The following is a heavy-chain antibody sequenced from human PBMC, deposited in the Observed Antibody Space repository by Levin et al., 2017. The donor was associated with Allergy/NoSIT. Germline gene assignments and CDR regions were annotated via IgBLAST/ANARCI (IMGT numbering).Heavy chain of an antibody. CDR2: ISYDGSNK. D-gene: IGHD2-2*02. V-gene: IGHV3-30*18. Sequence: PGGSLRLSCAASGFTFSSYGMHWVRQAPGKGLEWVAVISYDGSNKYYADSVKGRFTISRDNSKNTLYLQMNSLRAEDTAVYYCAKGELGYCSSTSCYTEAPYDYWGQGTLVTVSS. CDR3: AKGELGYCSSTSCYTEAPYDY. J-gene: IGHJ4*02. CDR1: GFTFSSYG.